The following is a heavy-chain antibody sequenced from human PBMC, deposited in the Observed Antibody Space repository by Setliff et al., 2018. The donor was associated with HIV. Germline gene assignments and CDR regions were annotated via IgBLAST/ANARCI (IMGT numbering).Heavy chain of an antibody. V-gene: IGHV3-7*01. D-gene: IGHD3-10*01. CDR1: GFIFRNYW. CDR2: INQDESEK. J-gene: IGHJ5*02. CDR3: AGRHRSGSYFDP. Sequence: PSETLSLTCAVSGFIFRNYWMTWVRQAPGRGLEWVASINQDESEKYYVDSVKGRFTISRDNAQNSLYLQMNSLGAEDTAVYYCAGRHRSGSYFDPWGQGTLVTVSS.